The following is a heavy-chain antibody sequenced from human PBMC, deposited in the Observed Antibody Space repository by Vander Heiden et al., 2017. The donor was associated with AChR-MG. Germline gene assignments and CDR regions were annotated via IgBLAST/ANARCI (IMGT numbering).Heavy chain of an antibody. Sequence: QVHLLESRPGLVRPSATLSLTCTFPGRSLGNKNYSWVWIRQSPGQGLGWIGSMYYTGGTYYNPSLKTRVTISIDISRNQFSLQLTSVTAADTAVYFCARRQAFPRPISRGAFDVWGPGTTVNVSS. V-gene: IGHV4-39*01. CDR3: ARRQAFPRPISRGAFDV. CDR2: MYYTGGT. D-gene: IGHD3-10*01. J-gene: IGHJ3*01. CDR1: GRSLGNKNYS.